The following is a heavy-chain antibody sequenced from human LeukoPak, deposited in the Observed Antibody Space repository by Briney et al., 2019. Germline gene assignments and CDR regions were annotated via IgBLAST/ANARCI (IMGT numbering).Heavy chain of an antibody. J-gene: IGHJ4*02. Sequence: SETLSLTCTVSGGSISSYYWSWIRQPPGKGLEWIAYIYYTGSTNYNPSLKSRVTISVDTSKNQFSLKLSSVTAADTAVYYCARAPDPYYFDYWGQGTLVTVSS. CDR1: GGSISSYY. V-gene: IGHV4-59*01. CDR3: ARAPDPYYFDY. CDR2: IYYTGST.